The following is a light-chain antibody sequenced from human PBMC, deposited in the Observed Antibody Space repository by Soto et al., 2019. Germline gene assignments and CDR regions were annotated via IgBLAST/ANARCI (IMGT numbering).Light chain of an antibody. J-gene: IGKJ4*01. V-gene: IGKV4-1*01. Sequence: DIVMTQSPDSVAVSLGERATINCKSSQSVLYSSNNKNYLAWYQQKPGQPPKLLIYWASTRESGVPDRFSGSGSGTDFTLTISSLQTEDVAVYYCQQYYSHPLTFGGGTKVEIK. CDR3: QQYYSHPLT. CDR2: WAS. CDR1: QSVLYSSNNKNY.